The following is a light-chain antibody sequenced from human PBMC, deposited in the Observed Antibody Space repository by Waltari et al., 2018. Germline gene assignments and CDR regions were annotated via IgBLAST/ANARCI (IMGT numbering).Light chain of an antibody. Sequence: DIPMTQSPSTLSASVGDRVTITCRASQSISSWLAWYQQKPGKAPKLLIYKASSLESWVPSRFSGSGSGTEFTLTISSLQPDDFATYYCQQYNSYSYTFAQGTKLEIK. CDR2: KAS. CDR1: QSISSW. J-gene: IGKJ2*01. CDR3: QQYNSYSYT. V-gene: IGKV1-5*03.